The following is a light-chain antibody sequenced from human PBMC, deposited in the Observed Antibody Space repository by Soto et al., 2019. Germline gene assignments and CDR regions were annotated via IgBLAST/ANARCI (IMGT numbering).Light chain of an antibody. J-gene: IGKJ1*01. CDR2: GAS. Sequence: EMVMTQSHAKMPVSTGGIANRACRASQSVSSNLAGYQQNPGQAPRLRSDGASTRATGIPARFSGSGSGTEFTLTSTSLQSEDFAVYYCQQYKNWPWTFDQGTKVDIK. CDR3: QQYKNWPWT. V-gene: IGKV3-15*01. CDR1: QSVSSN.